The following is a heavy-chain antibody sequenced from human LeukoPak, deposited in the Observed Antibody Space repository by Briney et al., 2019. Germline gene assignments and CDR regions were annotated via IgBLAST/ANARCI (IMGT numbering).Heavy chain of an antibody. D-gene: IGHD1-26*01. CDR2: INPNSGGT. V-gene: IGHV1-2*02. CDR1: GYTFTGYY. CDR3: ARVLSRVGGSYPSY. J-gene: IGHJ4*02. Sequence: ASVKVSCKASGYTFTGYYMHWVRQAPGQGLEWMGWINPNSGGTNYAQKFQGRVTMTRDTSISTAYMELSRLRSDDTAVYYCARVLSRVGGSYPSYWGQGTLVTVSS.